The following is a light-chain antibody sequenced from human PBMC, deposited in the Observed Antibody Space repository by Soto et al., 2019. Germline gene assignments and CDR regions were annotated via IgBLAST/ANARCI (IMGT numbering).Light chain of an antibody. CDR1: QSVSSD. J-gene: IGKJ5*01. Sequence: EIVMTQSPATLSVSPGESATLSCRASQSVSSDLAWYQQKPGQAPRLLIYYTSTRATGFPARFSGGGSGTDFTLTISSLEPEDSAVYYCQQRHMWPITFGQGTRLEIK. V-gene: IGKV3-11*01. CDR3: QQRHMWPIT. CDR2: YTS.